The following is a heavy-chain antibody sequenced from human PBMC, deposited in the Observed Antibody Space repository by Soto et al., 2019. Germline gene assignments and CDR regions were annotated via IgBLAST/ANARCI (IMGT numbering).Heavy chain of an antibody. Sequence: QVQLVQSGAEVKKPGASVKVSCKASGYTFTSYAMHWVRQAPGQRLERMGWINVGNGNTKYSQKFQGRVTITMDTSASTTYLELSSLRSEETTVYYCARANGAFDIWGQGTMVTVSS. CDR1: GYTFTSYA. CDR2: INVGNGNT. J-gene: IGHJ3*02. V-gene: IGHV1-3*01. D-gene: IGHD2-8*01. CDR3: ARANGAFDI.